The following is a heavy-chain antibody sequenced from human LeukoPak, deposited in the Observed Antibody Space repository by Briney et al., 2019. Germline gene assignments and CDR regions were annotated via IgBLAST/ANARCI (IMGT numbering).Heavy chain of an antibody. CDR1: GGTFSSYA. CDR3: ARGGEAYCSGGSCHFDY. J-gene: IGHJ4*02. V-gene: IGHV1-69*13. Sequence: SVKVSCKASGGTFSSYAISWVRQAPGQGLEWMGGIIPIFGTANYAQKFQGRVTITADESTSTAYMELSSLRSEDTAVYYCARGGEAYCSGGSCHFDYWGQGTLVTVSS. CDR2: IIPIFGTA. D-gene: IGHD2-15*01.